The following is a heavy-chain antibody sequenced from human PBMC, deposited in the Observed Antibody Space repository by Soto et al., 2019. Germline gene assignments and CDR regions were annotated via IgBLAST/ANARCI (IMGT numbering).Heavy chain of an antibody. V-gene: IGHV4-38-2*01. CDR2: IYHSGST. D-gene: IGHD3-22*01. CDR3: ARGFTMIVVADDAFDI. CDR1: GYSISSGYY. Sequence: PWETLSLTCAVSGYSISSGYYWGWIRQPPGKGLEWIGSIYHSGSTYYNPSLKSRVTISVDTSKNQFSLKLSSVTAADTAVYYCARGFTMIVVADDAFDIWGQGTMVTVSS. J-gene: IGHJ3*02.